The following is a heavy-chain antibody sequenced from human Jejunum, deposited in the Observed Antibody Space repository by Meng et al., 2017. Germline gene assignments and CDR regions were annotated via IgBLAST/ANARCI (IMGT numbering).Heavy chain of an antibody. CDR2: INWNGGSI. V-gene: IGHV3-20*04. D-gene: IGHD6-13*01. CDR3: ARAPGISAAAQYFHQ. J-gene: IGHJ1*01. CDR1: GFTFDDYG. Sequence: GESLKISCAASGFTFDDYGMSWVRQAPGKGLEWVSSINWNGGSIGYADSVKGRFTISRDNAKNSLYLQMNSLRAEDTALYYCARAPGISAAAQYFHQWGQGTLVTVSS.